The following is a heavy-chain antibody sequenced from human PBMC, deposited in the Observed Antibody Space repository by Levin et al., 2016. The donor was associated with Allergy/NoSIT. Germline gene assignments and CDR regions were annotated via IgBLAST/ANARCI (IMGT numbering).Heavy chain of an antibody. CDR3: ARARTRETGIVGAQRGGASYYFDY. V-gene: IGHV4-30-4*01. D-gene: IGHD1-26*01. CDR2: IYYSGST. J-gene: IGHJ4*02. CDR1: GGSISSGDYY. Sequence: SETLSLTCTVSGGSISSGDYYWSWIRQPPGKGLEWIGYIYYSGSTYYNPSLKSRVTISVDTSKNQFSLKLSSVTAADTAVYYCARARTRETGIVGAQRGGASYYFDYWGQGTLVTVSS.